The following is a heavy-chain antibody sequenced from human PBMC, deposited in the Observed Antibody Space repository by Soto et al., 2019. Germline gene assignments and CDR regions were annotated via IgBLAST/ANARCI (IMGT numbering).Heavy chain of an antibody. Sequence: EASVKVSCKASGFTFTSSAMQWVRQARGQRLEWIGWIVVGSGNTNYAQKFQERVTITRDMSTSTAYMELSSLRSEDTAVYYCAAGEAAAGTYYYYYYGMDVWGQGTTVTVSS. CDR2: IVVGSGNT. J-gene: IGHJ6*02. CDR3: AAGEAAAGTYYYYYYGMDV. V-gene: IGHV1-58*02. D-gene: IGHD6-13*01. CDR1: GFTFTSSA.